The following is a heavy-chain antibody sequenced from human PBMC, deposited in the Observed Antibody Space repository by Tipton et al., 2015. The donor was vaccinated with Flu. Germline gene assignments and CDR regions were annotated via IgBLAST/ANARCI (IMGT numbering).Heavy chain of an antibody. D-gene: IGHD1-1*01. Sequence: QSGAEVKNPGASVNVSCKASGYTFTGYYIHWVRQAPGQGLEWMGIINPSGGDTNYAQKFQGRVTMTRDTSTSTVYMELSSLRSEDTAVYYCARGGRSVRPADYWGQGTLVTVSS. CDR1: GYTFTGYY. J-gene: IGHJ4*02. V-gene: IGHV1-46*01. CDR2: INPSGGDT. CDR3: ARGGRSVRPADY.